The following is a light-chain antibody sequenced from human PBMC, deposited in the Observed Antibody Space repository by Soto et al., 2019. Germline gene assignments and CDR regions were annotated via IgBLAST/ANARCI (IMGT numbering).Light chain of an antibody. CDR2: DVN. V-gene: IGLV2-11*01. CDR1: SSDVGGYNY. J-gene: IGLJ1*01. CDR3: CSYAGSYTYV. Sequence: QAVVTQPRSVSGSPGQSVTISCTGTSSDVGGYNYVSWYQQHPGKAPKLIIYDVNRRPSGVPDRFSGSKSGNTASLTISGLQAEDEADYYCCSYAGSYTYVFGTGTKLTVL.